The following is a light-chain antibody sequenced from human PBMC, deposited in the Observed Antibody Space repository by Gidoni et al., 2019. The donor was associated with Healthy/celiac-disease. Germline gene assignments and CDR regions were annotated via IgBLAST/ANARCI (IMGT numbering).Light chain of an antibody. CDR3: QQYKSYPLT. V-gene: IGKV1-5*03. Sequence: IQMTQSPSTLYASVGDRVTITCRASQSISSWLAWYQQKPGKAPKLLIYKAASLESGVPSRFSGSGSGTEFTLTISSLQPDDFATYYCQQYKSYPLTFGGGTKVEIK. J-gene: IGKJ4*01. CDR2: KAA. CDR1: QSISSW.